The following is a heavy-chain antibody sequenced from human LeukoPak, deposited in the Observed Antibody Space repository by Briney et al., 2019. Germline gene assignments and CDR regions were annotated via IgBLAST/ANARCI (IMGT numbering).Heavy chain of an antibody. CDR3: VGLGAVEGYYFDY. CDR1: GFTFSSYA. V-gene: IGHV3-30-3*01. Sequence: GGSLRLSCAASGFTFSSYAMHWVRQAPGKGLEWVAVISYDGSNKYYADSVKGRFTISRDNSKNTLYLQMNSLRAEDTAVYYCVGLGAVEGYYFDYWGQGTLVTVSS. CDR2: ISYDGSNK. J-gene: IGHJ4*02. D-gene: IGHD3-16*01.